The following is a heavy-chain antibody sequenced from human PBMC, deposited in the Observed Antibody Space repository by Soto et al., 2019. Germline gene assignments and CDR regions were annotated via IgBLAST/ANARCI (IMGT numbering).Heavy chain of an antibody. V-gene: IGHV4-59*08. CDR1: GGSISSYY. Sequence: ASETLSLTCTVSGGSISSYYWSWIRQPPGKGLEWIGYIYYSGSTNYNPSLKSRVTISVDTSKNQFSLKLSSVTAADTAVYYCARLPMDNWFDPWGQGTLVTVSS. CDR3: ARLPMDNWFDP. J-gene: IGHJ5*02. CDR2: IYYSGST.